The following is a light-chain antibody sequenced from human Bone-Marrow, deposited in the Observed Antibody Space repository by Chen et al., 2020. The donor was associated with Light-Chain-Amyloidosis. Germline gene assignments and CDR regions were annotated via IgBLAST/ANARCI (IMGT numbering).Light chain of an antibody. CDR1: QSISSW. CDR2: KAS. Sequence: DIQMTQFPSTLSASVGDRVTITCRASQSISSWLAWYQQKPGKAPKLLIYKASSLESGVPSRFSGSGSGTEFTLTISSLQPDDFATYYCQQYNSLFGQGTKLEIK. V-gene: IGKV1-5*03. J-gene: IGKJ2*01. CDR3: QQYNSL.